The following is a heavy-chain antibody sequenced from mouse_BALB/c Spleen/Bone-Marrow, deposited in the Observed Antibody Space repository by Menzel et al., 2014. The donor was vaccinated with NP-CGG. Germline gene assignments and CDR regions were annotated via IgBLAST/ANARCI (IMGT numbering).Heavy chain of an antibody. CDR3: ARNYRYAWFVY. Sequence: QVQLKESGAELVKPGASVKLSCKASGYTLTTYDINWVRQRPEQGLEWIGWIFPGDGTTKYNEKFKGKATLTTDKSSSTAYMQFSRLTSEDSAVYFCARNYRYAWFVYWGQGTLVTVSA. CDR1: GYTLTTYD. CDR2: IFPGDGTT. D-gene: IGHD2-14*01. V-gene: IGHV1S56*01. J-gene: IGHJ3*01.